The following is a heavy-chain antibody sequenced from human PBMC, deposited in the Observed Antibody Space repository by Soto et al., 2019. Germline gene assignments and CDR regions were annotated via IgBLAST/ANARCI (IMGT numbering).Heavy chain of an antibody. CDR2: ISSSSSTI. D-gene: IGHD3-22*01. Sequence: GGSLRLSCAASGFTFSSYSMNWVRQAPGKGLEWLSYISSSSSTIYYADSVKGRFTISRDNAKNSVYLQMNSLRDEDTAIYYCARTGYYDISRYPDAFDIRGQGTMVTGSS. CDR1: GFTFSSYS. J-gene: IGHJ3*02. CDR3: ARTGYYDISRYPDAFDI. V-gene: IGHV3-48*02.